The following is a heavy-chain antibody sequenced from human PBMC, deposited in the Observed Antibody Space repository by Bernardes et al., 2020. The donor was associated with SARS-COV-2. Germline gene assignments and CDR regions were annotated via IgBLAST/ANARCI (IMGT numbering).Heavy chain of an antibody. CDR3: SSDLRVSGNYFP. V-gene: IGHV1-18*04. CDR1: GYTFTNYG. J-gene: IGHJ5*02. Sequence: ASVKVSCKASGYTFTNYGITWVRQAPGQGLEWVGYISSYNGHTNYAQTLQGRVTMTTDTSTSTAYMELRSLKSADTTMYHCSSDLRVSGNYFPWGQGTLVTVSS. D-gene: IGHD3-10*01. CDR2: ISSYNGHT.